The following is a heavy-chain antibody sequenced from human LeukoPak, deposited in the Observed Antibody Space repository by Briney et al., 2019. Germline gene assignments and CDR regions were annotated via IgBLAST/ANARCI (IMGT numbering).Heavy chain of an antibody. D-gene: IGHD2-21*01. V-gene: IGHV3-66*01. J-gene: IGHJ4*02. CDR2: LYRGGNT. Sequence: GGSLRLSCAASGLTVSDNFMSWVRQAPGKGLEWVSVLYRGGNTYYADSVRSRFTISRDNSKNMVYLQMNSLTAEDTAVYYCARDRIEGATSDFDYWGQGTLVTVSS. CDR3: ARDRIEGATSDFDY. CDR1: GLTVSDNF.